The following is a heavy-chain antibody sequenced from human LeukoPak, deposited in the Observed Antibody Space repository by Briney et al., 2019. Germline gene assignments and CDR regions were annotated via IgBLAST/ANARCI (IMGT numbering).Heavy chain of an antibody. CDR3: ARERSDYYCYYGMDV. V-gene: IGHV3-33*01. CDR1: GFTFSSYG. Sequence: GGSLRLSCAASGFTFSSYGMHWVRQAPGKGLEWVAVIWYDGSNKYYADSVKGRFTISRDNSKNTLYLQMNSLRAEDTAVYYCARERSDYYCYYGMDVWGQGTTVTVSS. J-gene: IGHJ6*02. D-gene: IGHD1-26*01. CDR2: IWYDGSNK.